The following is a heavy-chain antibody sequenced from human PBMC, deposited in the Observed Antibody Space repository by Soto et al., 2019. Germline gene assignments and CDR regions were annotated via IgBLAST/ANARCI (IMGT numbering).Heavy chain of an antibody. CDR1: GFSFSTYE. CDR2: ISKNGIDI. J-gene: IGHJ3*02. Sequence: GGSLRLSCAASGFSFSTYEMNWVRQAPGKGLEWVSYISKNGIDIYYADSVKGRFTISRDNANNSLFLQMNSLRAEDAAVYYCAPRKSGSFNIGAFDIWGQGTMVTV. D-gene: IGHD3-10*01. V-gene: IGHV3-48*03. CDR3: APRKSGSFNIGAFDI.